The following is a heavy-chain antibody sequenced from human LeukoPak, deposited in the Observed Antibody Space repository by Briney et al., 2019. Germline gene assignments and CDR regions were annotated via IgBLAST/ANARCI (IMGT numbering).Heavy chain of an antibody. V-gene: IGHV1-69*04. CDR2: IIPILGIA. Sequence: ASVKVSCKASGGTFSSYAISWVRQAPGQGLEWMGRIIPILGIANYAQKFQGRVTITADKSTSTAYMELSSLRSEDTAVYYCARDPSWQQLVADAFDIWGQGTMVTVSS. CDR1: GGTFSSYA. CDR3: ARDPSWQQLVADAFDI. D-gene: IGHD6-6*01. J-gene: IGHJ3*02.